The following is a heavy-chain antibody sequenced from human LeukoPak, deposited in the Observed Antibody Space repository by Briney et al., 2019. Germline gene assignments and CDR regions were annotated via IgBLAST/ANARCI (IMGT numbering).Heavy chain of an antibody. Sequence: SETLSLTCTVSGGSISSYYWTWIRQPPGKGLEWIGYIYYSGSTNYNPSLKSRVTISVDTSKNQFSLKLTSVTAADTAVYYCARHDSARDYFDYWGQGTLVTVPS. CDR3: ARHDSARDYFDY. CDR1: GGSISSYY. CDR2: IYYSGST. D-gene: IGHD2-21*01. V-gene: IGHV4-59*08. J-gene: IGHJ4*02.